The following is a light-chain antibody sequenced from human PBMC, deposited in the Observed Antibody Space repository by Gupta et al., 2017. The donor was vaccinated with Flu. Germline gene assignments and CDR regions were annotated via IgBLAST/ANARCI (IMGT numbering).Light chain of an antibody. Sequence: PSSWSASGGDSVTIACRASERVGNYLNWYQQKRGKAPHLLIYGASSLKSGVPWRFSGSGSGTDFTLTIRGRQPEDFATYYCQQRDTTPGTFGQGTEVESK. CDR3: QQRDTTPGT. CDR2: GAS. V-gene: IGKV1-39*01. CDR1: ERVGNY. J-gene: IGKJ1*01.